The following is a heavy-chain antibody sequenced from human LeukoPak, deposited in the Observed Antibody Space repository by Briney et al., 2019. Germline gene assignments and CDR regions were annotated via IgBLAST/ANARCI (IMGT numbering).Heavy chain of an antibody. V-gene: IGHV3-30*14. J-gene: IGHJ3*02. CDR2: ISYDGGKK. Sequence: PGGSLRLSCAASGFTFSSHAMHWVRQAPGKGLEWVAGISYDGGKKYYADSVKGRFTISRDNSKNTLYLQMNSLRAEDTAVYYCARDRAFDIWGQGTMVTVSS. CDR3: ARDRAFDI. CDR1: GFTFSSHA.